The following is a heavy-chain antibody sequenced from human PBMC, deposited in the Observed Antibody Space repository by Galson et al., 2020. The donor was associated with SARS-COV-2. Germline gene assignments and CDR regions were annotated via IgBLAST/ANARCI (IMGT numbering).Heavy chain of an antibody. CDR1: GGSISSSNYY. Sequence: SETLSLTCSVSGGSISSSNYYWGWVRQPPGKGLEWIGSTYYSGSGYYNPSLTSRLTISVDTSKNQFFMKLTSVTAADTAVYYCARQILTGYDSFYYCDYWGQGALITVSS. CDR2: TYYSGSG. J-gene: IGHJ4*02. CDR3: ARQILTGYDSFYYCDY. V-gene: IGHV4-39*01. D-gene: IGHD3-9*01.